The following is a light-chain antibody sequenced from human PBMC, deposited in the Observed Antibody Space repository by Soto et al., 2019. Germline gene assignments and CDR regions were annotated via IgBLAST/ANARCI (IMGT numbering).Light chain of an antibody. CDR2: GAS. Sequence: EIVLTQSPGTLSLSPGEGATLSCRASQSVTSSYLAWYQQKPGQAPRLLIYGASSRATGIPDRFSGSGSGTDFTLTITRLEPEDFAVYYCQQYGSSPPTFXQGTKADIK. CDR1: QSVTSSY. V-gene: IGKV3-20*01. J-gene: IGKJ1*01. CDR3: QQYGSSPPT.